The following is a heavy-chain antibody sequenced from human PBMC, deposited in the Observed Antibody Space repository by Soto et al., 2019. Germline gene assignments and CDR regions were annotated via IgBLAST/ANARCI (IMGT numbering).Heavy chain of an antibody. V-gene: IGHV4-31*03. CDR3: ARARLAEWWPQTLEAFEI. J-gene: IGHJ3*02. CDR2: IYYSGST. Sequence: SETLSLTCTVSGGSISSGGYYWSWIRQHPGKGLEWIGYIYYSGSTYYNPSLKSRVTISVDTSKNQFSLKLSSVTAADTAVYYCARARLAEWWPQTLEAFEIWGQGTMVTV. D-gene: IGHD2-15*01. CDR1: GGSISSGGYY.